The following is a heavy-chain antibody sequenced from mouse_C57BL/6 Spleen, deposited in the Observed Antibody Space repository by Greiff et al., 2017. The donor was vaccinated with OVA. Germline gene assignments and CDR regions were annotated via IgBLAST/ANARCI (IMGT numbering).Heavy chain of an antibody. CDR2: IYPSDSET. CDR3: ARGGSSLGFAY. Sequence: QVQLQQSGAELVRPGSSVKLSCKASGYTFTSYWMDWVKQRPGQGLEWIGNIYPSDSETHYNQKFKDKATLTVDKSSSTAYMQLSSLTSEDSAVYYCARGGSSLGFAYWGQGTLVTVSA. CDR1: GYTFTSYW. V-gene: IGHV1-61*01. D-gene: IGHD1-1*01. J-gene: IGHJ3*01.